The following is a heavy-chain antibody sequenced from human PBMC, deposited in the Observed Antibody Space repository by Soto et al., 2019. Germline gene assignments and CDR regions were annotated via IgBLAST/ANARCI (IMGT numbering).Heavy chain of an antibody. V-gene: IGHV3-48*03. CDR1: GFTFSSYE. D-gene: IGHD2-15*01. Sequence: EVQLVESGGGLVQPGGSLRLSCAASGFTFSSYEMNWVRQAPGKGLEWVSYISSSGSTIYYADSVKGRFTISRDNAKNSRYRQMNSLRAEDTAVYYCARSDFVDVVAARGFGYWGQGTLVTVSS. CDR2: ISSSGSTI. CDR3: ARSDFVDVVAARGFGY. J-gene: IGHJ4*02.